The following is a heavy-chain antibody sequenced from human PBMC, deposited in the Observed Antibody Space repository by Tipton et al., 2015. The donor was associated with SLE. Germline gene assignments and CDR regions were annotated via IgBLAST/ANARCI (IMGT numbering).Heavy chain of an antibody. Sequence: TLSLTSHVAGGALSNSPYYWAWIRQPPGKRLEWIGSVFDTGYTAYNPSLEGRMSISVDTSNNAFSLNLSSVTAADTAVYFCARQDLGRAATLTFDIWGLGTLVTVSS. V-gene: IGHV4-39*01. D-gene: IGHD6-25*01. CDR3: ARQDLGRAATLTFDI. CDR2: VFDTGYT. J-gene: IGHJ4*02. CDR1: GGALSNSPYY.